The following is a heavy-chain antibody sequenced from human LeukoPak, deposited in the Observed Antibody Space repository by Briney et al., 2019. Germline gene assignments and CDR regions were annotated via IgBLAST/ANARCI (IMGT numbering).Heavy chain of an antibody. CDR2: VYYTENT. J-gene: IGHJ6*02. CDR1: GGSVSSTSYY. Sequence: SETLSLTCSVSGGSVSSTSYYWAWIRRPPGKGLEWIGSVYYTENTHYNPSLKSRVTISVDTSKNQFSLKLSSMTAADTAVYYCARSHLSDYGDYKVYYGMDVWGQGTTVTVSS. D-gene: IGHD4-17*01. CDR3: ARSHLSDYGDYKVYYGMDV. V-gene: IGHV4-39*01.